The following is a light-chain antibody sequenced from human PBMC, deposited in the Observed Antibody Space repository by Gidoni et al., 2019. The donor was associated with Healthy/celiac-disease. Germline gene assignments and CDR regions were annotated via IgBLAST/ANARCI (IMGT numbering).Light chain of an antibody. J-gene: IGKJ1*01. CDR2: DAS. V-gene: IGKV1-5*01. CDR1: QSISSW. Sequence: DIQMPQSPSTLSASVGHRVTITCRASQSISSWLAWYQQKPGKAPKLLIYDASSLESGGPSRFSGSGSGTEFTLTISSLQPDDFATYYCQQYNSYPWTFGQGTKVEIK. CDR3: QQYNSYPWT.